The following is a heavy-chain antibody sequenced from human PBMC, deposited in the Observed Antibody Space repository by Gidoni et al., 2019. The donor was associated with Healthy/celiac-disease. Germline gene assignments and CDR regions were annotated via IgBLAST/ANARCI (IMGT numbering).Heavy chain of an antibody. CDR1: GGSISSYY. CDR2: IYYSGST. CDR3: ARLYYDFWSGSTEYYYYYYMDV. D-gene: IGHD3-3*01. J-gene: IGHJ6*03. Sequence: QVQLQASGPGLVKPSETLSLTCTVSGGSISSYYWSWIRQPPGKGLEWIGYIYYSGSTNYNPSLKSRVTISVDTSKNQFSLKLSSVTAADTAVYYCARLYYDFWSGSTEYYYYYYMDVWGKGTTVTVSS. V-gene: IGHV4-59*01.